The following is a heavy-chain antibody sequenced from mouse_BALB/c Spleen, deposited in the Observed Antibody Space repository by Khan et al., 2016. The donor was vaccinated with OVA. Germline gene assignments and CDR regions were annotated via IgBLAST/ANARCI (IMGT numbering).Heavy chain of an antibody. Sequence: QIQLVQSGPELKKPGETVKISCKASGYTFTDYGMNWVKQAPGKGLKWMGYINTYTGEPTYADDFKRRFAFSLETSANTAYLQINNLRDEDTATYSGTKYPTRFAYWGQGTLVTVSA. J-gene: IGHJ3*01. V-gene: IGHV9-3-1*01. CDR1: GYTFTDYG. CDR2: INTYTGEP. CDR3: TKYPTRFAY.